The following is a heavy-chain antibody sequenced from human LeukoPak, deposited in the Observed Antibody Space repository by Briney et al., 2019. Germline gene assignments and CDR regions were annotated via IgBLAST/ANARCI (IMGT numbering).Heavy chain of an antibody. J-gene: IGHJ4*02. D-gene: IGHD3-3*01. CDR3: AGYDFWSGLHRPYVIVA. CDR2: IYSGGST. CDR1: GITVSTTY. Sequence: GGSLRLSCAASGITVSTTYMSWVRQAPGKGLEWVSIIYSGGSTYYADSAKGRFSISRDNSKNTLYLQMNSLRAEDTAVYYCAGYDFWSGLHRPYVIVAWGQGILVTVSS. V-gene: IGHV3-53*01.